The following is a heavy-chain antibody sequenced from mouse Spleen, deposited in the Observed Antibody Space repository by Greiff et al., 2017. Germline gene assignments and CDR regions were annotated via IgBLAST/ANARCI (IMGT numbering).Heavy chain of an antibody. Sequence: VQLKESGPELVKPGASVKIPCKASGYTFTDYNMDWVKQSHGKSLEWIGDINPNNGGTIYNQKFKGKATLTVDKSSSTAYMELRSLTSEDTAVYYCARFTTVVASPYWYFDVWGAGTTVTVSS. V-gene: IGHV1-18*01. J-gene: IGHJ1*01. CDR3: ARFTTVVASPYWYFDV. CDR2: INPNNGGT. D-gene: IGHD1-1*01. CDR1: GYTFTDYN.